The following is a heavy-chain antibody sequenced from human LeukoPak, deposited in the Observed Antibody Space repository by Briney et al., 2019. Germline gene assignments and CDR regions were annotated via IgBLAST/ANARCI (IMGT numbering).Heavy chain of an antibody. CDR2: ISAYNSNT. J-gene: IGHJ5*02. CDR3: ARDLGYCSTTSCLRNWFDP. CDR1: GYTFTSYG. D-gene: IGHD2-2*01. V-gene: IGHV1-18*01. Sequence: ASVKVSCKASGYTFTSYGISWVRQAPGQGLEWMGWISAYNSNTNYAQKLRGRVTMTTDTSTSTVYMELRSLRSDDTAAYYCARDLGYCSTTSCLRNWFDPWGQGTLVTVSS.